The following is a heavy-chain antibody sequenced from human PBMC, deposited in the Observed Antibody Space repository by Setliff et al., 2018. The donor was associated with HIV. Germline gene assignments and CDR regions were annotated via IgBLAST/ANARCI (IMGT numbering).Heavy chain of an antibody. Sequence: ASVKVSCKASGYTFTTYDITWVRQAPGQGLEWLGWISPYNGHTNFAQKLQGRVTMTTDIATSTAYMEVRSLRSDDTAVYYCARTDYGGNSGGNYFDYWGQGSLVTVSS. CDR2: ISPYNGHT. V-gene: IGHV1-18*01. CDR3: ARTDYGGNSGGNYFDY. CDR1: GYTFTTYD. D-gene: IGHD4-17*01. J-gene: IGHJ4*02.